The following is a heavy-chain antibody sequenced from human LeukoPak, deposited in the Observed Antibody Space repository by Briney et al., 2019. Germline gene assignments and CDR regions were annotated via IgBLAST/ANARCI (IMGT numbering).Heavy chain of an antibody. V-gene: IGHV4-34*01. CDR3: ARGRYDYFGIRGADSFDI. CDR2: INHSGST. CDR1: GGSFSGYF. Sequence: SETLSLTCAVYGGSFSGYFWSWIRQPPGKGLEWIGEINHSGSTNYNPSLKSRVTISVDTSKNHFSLRLSSVTAADTAVYYCARGRYDYFGIRGADSFDIWGQGTMVTVSS. D-gene: IGHD5-12*01. J-gene: IGHJ3*02.